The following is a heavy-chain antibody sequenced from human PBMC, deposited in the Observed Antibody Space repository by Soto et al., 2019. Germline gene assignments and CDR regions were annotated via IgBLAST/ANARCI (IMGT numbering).Heavy chain of an antibody. J-gene: IGHJ4*02. D-gene: IGHD4-4*01. Sequence: GGSLRLSCAASGFTFTGYSMNWVRQAPGKGLEWVSSISSTTNYIYYADSMKGRFTVSRDNAKNSVYLEMNSLTADDTAMYYCARLPYSAYNRHFDYWGQGTLVTVSS. CDR2: ISSTTNYI. CDR1: GFTFTGYS. CDR3: ARLPYSAYNRHFDY. V-gene: IGHV3-21*01.